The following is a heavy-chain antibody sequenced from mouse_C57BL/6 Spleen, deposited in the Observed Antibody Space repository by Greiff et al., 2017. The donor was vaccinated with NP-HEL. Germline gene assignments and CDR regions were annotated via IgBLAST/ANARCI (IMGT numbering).Heavy chain of an antibody. CDR2: IYPGSGST. D-gene: IGHD4-1*01. J-gene: IGHJ4*01. Sequence: QVQLQQPGAELVKPGASVKMSCKASGYTFTSYWINWVKQRPGQGLEWIGDIYPGSGSTNYNEKFKSKATLTVDTSSSTAYMQLSSLTSEDAAVYYCAKLGRIDYAMDYWGQGTSVTVSS. CDR3: AKLGRIDYAMDY. CDR1: GYTFTSYW. V-gene: IGHV1-55*01.